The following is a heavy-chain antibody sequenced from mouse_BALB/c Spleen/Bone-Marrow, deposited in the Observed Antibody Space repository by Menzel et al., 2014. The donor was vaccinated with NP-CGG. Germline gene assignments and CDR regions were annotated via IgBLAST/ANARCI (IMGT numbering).Heavy chain of an antibody. V-gene: IGHV5-12-1*01. CDR3: ARPLYYDGSSPFYAMDY. J-gene: IGHJ4*01. CDR2: ISSGGGST. D-gene: IGHD1-1*01. CDR1: GFAFSSYD. Sequence: EVKLVESGGGLVKPGGSLKLSCAASGFAFSSYDMSWVRQTPEKRLEWVAYISSGGGSTYYPDTVKGRFTISRDNAKNTLYLQMSSLKSEDTAMYYCARPLYYDGSSPFYAMDYWGQGTSVTVSS.